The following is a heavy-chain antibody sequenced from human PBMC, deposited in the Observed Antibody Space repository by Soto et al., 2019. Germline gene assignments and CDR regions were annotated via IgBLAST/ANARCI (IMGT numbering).Heavy chain of an antibody. D-gene: IGHD6-6*01. V-gene: IGHV5-51*01. Sequence: GESLKISCKGSGYSFTSYWIGWVRQMPGKGLEWMGIIYPGDSDTRYSPSFQGQVTISADKSISTAYLQWSSLKASDTAMYYCARLGSSSSSAYGRFDPWGQGTLVTVSS. CDR2: IYPGDSDT. J-gene: IGHJ5*02. CDR3: ARLGSSSSSAYGRFDP. CDR1: GYSFTSYW.